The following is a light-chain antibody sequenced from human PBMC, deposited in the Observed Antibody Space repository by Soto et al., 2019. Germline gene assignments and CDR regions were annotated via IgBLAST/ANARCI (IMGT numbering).Light chain of an antibody. CDR1: QTVSNY. J-gene: IGKJ1*01. Sequence: DIQMTQSPSALSASVGDRVTITCRANQTVSNYVNWYQQRPGQVPSLLISGVSNLQGGVPSRFNRSGSGTDFTLTISSLQPEDFATYYCQQTYRLWSFGQGTKVEVK. V-gene: IGKV1-39*01. CDR2: GVS. CDR3: QQTYRLWS.